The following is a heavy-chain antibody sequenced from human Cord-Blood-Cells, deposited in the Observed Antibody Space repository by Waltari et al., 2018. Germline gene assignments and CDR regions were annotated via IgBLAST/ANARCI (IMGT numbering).Heavy chain of an antibody. CDR1: GGSVSSGSYH. CDR3: ARTLPLYSGSYFDY. CDR2: IYYSGST. J-gene: IGHJ4*02. V-gene: IGHV4-61*01. Sequence: QVQLQESGPGLVKPSETLSLTCTVPGGSVSSGSYHWSWIRQPPGKGLEWIGYIYYSGSTSYIPARKMRVTISVDTSKNQFSLKLSSVTAADTAVYYCARTLPLYSGSYFDYWGQGTLVTVSS. D-gene: IGHD1-26*01.